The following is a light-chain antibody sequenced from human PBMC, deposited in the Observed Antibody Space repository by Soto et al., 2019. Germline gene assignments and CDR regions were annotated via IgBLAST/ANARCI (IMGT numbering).Light chain of an antibody. J-gene: IGLJ1*01. CDR3: SSYTSSSTLCV. Sequence: ALAQPRSVSGSPGQSVTISCTGTSXDVGGYNYVSWYQQHPGKAPKLMIYEVSNRTSGVSNRFSGSKSGNTASLTISGLQAEDEADYYCSSYTSSSTLCVFGTGTKV. CDR2: EVS. V-gene: IGLV2-14*01. CDR1: SXDVGGYNY.